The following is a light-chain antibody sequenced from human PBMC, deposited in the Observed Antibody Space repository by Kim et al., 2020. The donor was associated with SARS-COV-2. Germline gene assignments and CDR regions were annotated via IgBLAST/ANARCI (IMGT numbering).Light chain of an antibody. V-gene: IGKV2-28*01. J-gene: IGKJ4*01. Sequence: DIVMTQSPLSLFVAPGESASMSCRPSQSLLHTDGYHHLDWYLQRPGQSPQLLFFLASYRASGVPDRFRGSGSGTEFTLTITRVETEDVGIYVCMESLQPPLTLGGGTKGDIK. CDR1: QSLLHTDGYHH. CDR3: MESLQPPLT. CDR2: LAS.